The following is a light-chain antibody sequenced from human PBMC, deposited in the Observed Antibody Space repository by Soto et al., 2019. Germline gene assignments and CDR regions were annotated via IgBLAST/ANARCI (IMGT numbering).Light chain of an antibody. Sequence: QSALTQPASVSGSPGQSITISCTGTSSDVGGYNYVSWYQQHPGKAPKLMIYGVSNRPSGVSTRFSGSKSGNTASLTISGLQAEDDADYYCSSYTSSSTLVFGGGTKLTVL. V-gene: IGLV2-14*01. CDR1: SSDVGGYNY. CDR2: GVS. CDR3: SSYTSSSTLV. J-gene: IGLJ2*01.